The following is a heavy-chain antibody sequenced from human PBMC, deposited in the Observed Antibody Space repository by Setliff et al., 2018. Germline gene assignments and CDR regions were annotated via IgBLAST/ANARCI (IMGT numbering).Heavy chain of an antibody. V-gene: IGHV4-61*09. J-gene: IGHJ6*03. D-gene: IGHD6-19*01. CDR3: ARAISGWFSAHYYYMDV. Sequence: PSETLSLTCTVSGGSISSGTYYWSWIRQPAGKGLEWVGHIYTSGSTKYNSSLKSRVSISVDTSKNQFSLKLSSVTAADTAVYYCARAISGWFSAHYYYMDVWGKGTTVTVSS. CDR1: GGSISSGTYY. CDR2: IYTSGST.